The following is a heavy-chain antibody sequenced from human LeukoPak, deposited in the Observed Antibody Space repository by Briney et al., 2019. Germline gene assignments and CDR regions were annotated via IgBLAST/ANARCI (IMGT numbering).Heavy chain of an antibody. Sequence: PGGSLRLSCAASGFTFSSYWTSWVRQAPGKGLEWVANIKQDGSEKYYVDSVKGRFTISRDNAKNSLYLQMNSLRAEDTAVYYCARDHDILTGYYFDYWGQGTLVTVSS. CDR1: GFTFSSYW. CDR3: ARDHDILTGYYFDY. J-gene: IGHJ4*02. V-gene: IGHV3-7*03. D-gene: IGHD3-9*01. CDR2: IKQDGSEK.